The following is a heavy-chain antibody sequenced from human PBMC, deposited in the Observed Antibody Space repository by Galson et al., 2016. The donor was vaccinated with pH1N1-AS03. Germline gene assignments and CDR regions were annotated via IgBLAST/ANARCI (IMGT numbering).Heavy chain of an antibody. CDR1: GGSISSSSYY. CDR2: IYYSGST. J-gene: IGHJ5*02. CDR3: ARRVYGDYVNWFDP. V-gene: IGHV4-39*01. D-gene: IGHD4-17*01. Sequence: SETLSLTCTVSGGSISSSSYYWGWIRQPPGKGLEWIGSIYYSGSTYYNPSLKSRVTISVDTSKNQFSLKLSSATAADTAVYYCARRVYGDYVNWFDPWGQGTLVTVSS.